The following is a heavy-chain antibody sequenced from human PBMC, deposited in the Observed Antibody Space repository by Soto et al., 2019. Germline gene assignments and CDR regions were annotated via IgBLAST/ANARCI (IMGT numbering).Heavy chain of an antibody. CDR1: GFTFRNDN. Sequence: EVQLVESGGGLVKAGGSLRLFCTASGFTFRNDNMNWVRQAPGKGLEWVSSISTGGADMFYADSVKGRFTISRDTAQNSRFLQIDSPRAEDTAVYYCARDIASPGGDYFDSWGQGTLVTVSS. V-gene: IGHV3-21*06. CDR3: ARDIASPGGDYFDS. D-gene: IGHD2-21*01. J-gene: IGHJ4*02. CDR2: ISTGGADM.